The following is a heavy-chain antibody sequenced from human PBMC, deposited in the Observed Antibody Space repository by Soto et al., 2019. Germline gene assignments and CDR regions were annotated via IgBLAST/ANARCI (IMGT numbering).Heavy chain of an antibody. J-gene: IGHJ4*02. CDR2: ISSSGSTI. Sequence: EVQLVESGGGLVQPGGSLSLSCAASGFPFRSYEMNWVRQAPGKGLEWVSYISSSGSTIYYADSVKGRFTISRDNAKNSLDLQMNSRRAEDTAVYYCARDYAGYRFDYWGQGTLVTVSS. V-gene: IGHV3-48*03. D-gene: IGHD3-16*02. CDR3: ARDYAGYRFDY. CDR1: GFPFRSYE.